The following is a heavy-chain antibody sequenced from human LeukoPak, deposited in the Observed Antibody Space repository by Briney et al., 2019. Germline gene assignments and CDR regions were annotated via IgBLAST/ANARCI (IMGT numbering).Heavy chain of an antibody. CDR2: ISGSGGTT. Sequence: GGSLRLSCAASGFTFSSFVLNWVRQAPGKGLEWVSTISGSGGTTYYADSVKGRFTISRDNSKNTLYLQMKSLRDEGTAVYYCVLRGGATDYWGQGTLVTVSS. CDR3: VLRGGATDY. D-gene: IGHD3-16*01. CDR1: GFTFSSFV. V-gene: IGHV3-23*01. J-gene: IGHJ4*02.